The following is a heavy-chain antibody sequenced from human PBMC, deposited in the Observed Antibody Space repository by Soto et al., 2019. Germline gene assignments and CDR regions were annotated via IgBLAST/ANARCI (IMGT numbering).Heavy chain of an antibody. CDR1: GCTFSSYA. CDR3: AGRSSGWYFDY. V-gene: IGHV3-23*01. J-gene: IGHJ4*02. CDR2: ISGSGSST. D-gene: IGHD6-19*01. Sequence: GGSLRLSCAASGCTFSSYAMNWVRQAPGKGLEWVSVISGSGSSTYYADSVKGRFTISRDNSKNTLYLQMNSLRAEDTAVYYCAGRSSGWYFDYWGQGTLVTVSS.